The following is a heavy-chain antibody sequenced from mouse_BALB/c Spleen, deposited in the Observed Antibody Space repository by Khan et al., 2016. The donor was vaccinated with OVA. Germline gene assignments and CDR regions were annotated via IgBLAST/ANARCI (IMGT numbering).Heavy chain of an antibody. D-gene: IGHD2-14*01. J-gene: IGHJ3*01. CDR2: INPSNGYT. Sequence: QIQLVQSGAELARPGASVKMSCKASGYTFTSYTIHWIKKRPGQGLEWIGYINPSNGYTNYNQKFKDKPTLTTDKSSTTAYLQLSSLTSDDSAVYNCVRDGAYHRNDGWFAYWGQGTLVTVSA. V-gene: IGHV1-4*01. CDR3: VRDGAYHRNDGWFAY. CDR1: GYTFTSYT.